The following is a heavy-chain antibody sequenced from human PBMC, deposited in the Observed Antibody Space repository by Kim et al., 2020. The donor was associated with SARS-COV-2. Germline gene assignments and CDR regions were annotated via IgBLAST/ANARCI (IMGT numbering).Heavy chain of an antibody. Sequence: YYADSVKGRFTISRDNSKNTLYLQMNSRGAEDTAVYYCARDIVVIEDDDYWGQGTLVTVSS. D-gene: IGHD3-22*01. V-gene: IGHV3-30*01. CDR3: ARDIVVIEDDDY. J-gene: IGHJ4*02.